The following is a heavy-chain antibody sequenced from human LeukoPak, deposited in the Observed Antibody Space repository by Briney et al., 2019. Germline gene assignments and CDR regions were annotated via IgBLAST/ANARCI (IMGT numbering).Heavy chain of an antibody. CDR3: TRDSTKPGSTGM. CDR1: GYTFTDYA. J-gene: IGHJ4*02. Sequence: ASVKVSCKASGYTFTDYAMHWVRQAPGQGLEWMGRIDPNSGGTHYPQKFQGRVTVTRDTSITTAYMELNRLTSDDTAIYFCTRDSTKPGSTGMWGEGTLVTVSA. D-gene: IGHD1-14*01. CDR2: IDPNSGGT. V-gene: IGHV1-2*06.